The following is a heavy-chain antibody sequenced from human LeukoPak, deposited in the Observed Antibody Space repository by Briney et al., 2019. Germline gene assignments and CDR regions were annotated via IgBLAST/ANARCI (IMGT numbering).Heavy chain of an antibody. CDR3: TIGYSSSWCFDY. V-gene: IGHV3-15*01. Sequence: GGSLRLSCAASGFTFSNAWMSWVRQAPGKGLEWVGRIKSKTDGGTTDYAAPVKGRFTISRDGSKNTLYLQMNSLKTEDTAVYYCTIGYSSSWCFDYWGQGTLVTVSS. J-gene: IGHJ4*02. CDR2: IKSKTDGGTT. D-gene: IGHD6-13*01. CDR1: GFTFSNAW.